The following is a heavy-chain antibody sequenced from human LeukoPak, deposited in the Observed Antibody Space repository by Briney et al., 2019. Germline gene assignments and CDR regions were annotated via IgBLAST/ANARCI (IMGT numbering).Heavy chain of an antibody. D-gene: IGHD5-12*01. CDR3: ARARGKGRYSGYDRSFDY. Sequence: GASVKVSCKASGYTFTSYDINWVRQATGQGLEWMGWMNPNSGNTGYAQKFQGRVTMTRNTSISTAYMELSSLRSEDTAVYYCARARGKGRYSGYDRSFDYWGQGTLVTVSS. J-gene: IGHJ4*02. V-gene: IGHV1-8*01. CDR1: GYTFTSYD. CDR2: MNPNSGNT.